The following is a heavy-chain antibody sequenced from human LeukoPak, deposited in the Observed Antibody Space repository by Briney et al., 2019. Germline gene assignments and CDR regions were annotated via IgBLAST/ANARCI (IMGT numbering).Heavy chain of an antibody. Sequence: ASVKVSCKASGYTFTSYGISWVRQAPGQGLEWMGWISPFNGNTNYAQKLQGRVTMTTDTSTSTVYMELGSLRSDDTAVYYCARDLDIVVVAAALRHYGLDVWGQGTTVTVSS. CDR1: GYTFTSYG. D-gene: IGHD2-15*01. CDR3: ARDLDIVVVAAALRHYGLDV. J-gene: IGHJ6*02. V-gene: IGHV1-18*01. CDR2: ISPFNGNT.